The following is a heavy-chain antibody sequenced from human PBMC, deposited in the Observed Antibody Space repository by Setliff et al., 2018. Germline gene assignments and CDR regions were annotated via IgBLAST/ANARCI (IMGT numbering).Heavy chain of an antibody. CDR2: ISYVVGVT. CDR3: GSGLHPDYPDY. V-gene: IGHV3-11*04. Sequence: PGGSLRLSCEASGISFSDHFMSWIRQAPGKGREWVSFISYVVGVTYYGDSVKGRFTISRDNARRAVYLQMNSLGVDDTAIYYCGSGLHPDYPDYWGQGTLVTVSS. CDR1: GISFSDHF. D-gene: IGHD2-15*01. J-gene: IGHJ4*01.